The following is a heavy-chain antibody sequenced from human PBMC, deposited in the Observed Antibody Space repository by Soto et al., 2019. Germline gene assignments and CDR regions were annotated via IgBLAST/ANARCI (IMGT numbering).Heavy chain of an antibody. Sequence: HVTLKESGHVVVKPTETLTLTCTVSGLSLSNPGLCVSWFRLPPGKALECLAHIFSNDDKSYTSSLTTRLTISNDTSKSQVVLTLTSMHPVDSATYFWTVIKDCSRAACFLASFDPCGQRNLVTVAS. V-gene: IGHV2-26*01. CDR2: IFSNDDK. D-gene: IGHD2-15*01. CDR1: GLSLSNPGLC. J-gene: IGHJ5*02. CDR3: TVIKDCSRAACFLASFDP.